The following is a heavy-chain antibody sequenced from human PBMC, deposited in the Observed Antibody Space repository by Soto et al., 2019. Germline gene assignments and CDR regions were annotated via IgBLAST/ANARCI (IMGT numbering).Heavy chain of an antibody. J-gene: IGHJ4*02. CDR2: IYYSGST. CDR3: ARLDSLGVVIIDY. CDR1: GGSISSSSYY. V-gene: IGHV4-39*01. Sequence: ASETLSLTCTVSGGSISSSSYYWGWIRQPPGKGLEWIGSIYYSGSTYYNPSLKSRVTISVDTSENQFSLKLSSVTAADTAVYYCARLDSLGVVIIDYWGQGTLVTVSS. D-gene: IGHD3-3*01.